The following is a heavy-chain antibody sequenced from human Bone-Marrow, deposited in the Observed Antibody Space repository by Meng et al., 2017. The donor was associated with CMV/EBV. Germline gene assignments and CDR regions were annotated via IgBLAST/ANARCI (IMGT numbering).Heavy chain of an antibody. CDR3: AKDDGQVVLARVIGVGYYGMDV. J-gene: IGHJ6*02. CDR1: GFTFSSYA. Sequence: GGSLRLSCAASGFTFSSYAMSWIRQAPGKGLEWVAFIRYDGSNKYYADSVKGRFTISRDNSKNTLYLQMNSLRAEDTAVYYCAKDDGQVVLARVIGVGYYGMDVWGQGTTVTVSS. V-gene: IGHV3-30*02. CDR2: IRYDGSNK. D-gene: IGHD3-22*01.